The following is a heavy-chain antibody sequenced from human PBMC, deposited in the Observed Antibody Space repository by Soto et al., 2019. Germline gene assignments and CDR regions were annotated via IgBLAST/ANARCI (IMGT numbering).Heavy chain of an antibody. Sequence: QLQLQESGSRLVKPSQTLSLTCAVSGGSISSGGYSWSWIRQPPGKGLEWIGYIYHSGSTYYNPSLKSRVTISVDRSKNQFSLNLSSVTAADTAVYYCARSSGWYGEFDYWGQGTLVTVSS. V-gene: IGHV4-30-2*01. CDR3: ARSSGWYGEFDY. CDR2: IYHSGST. CDR1: GGSISSGGYS. D-gene: IGHD6-19*01. J-gene: IGHJ4*02.